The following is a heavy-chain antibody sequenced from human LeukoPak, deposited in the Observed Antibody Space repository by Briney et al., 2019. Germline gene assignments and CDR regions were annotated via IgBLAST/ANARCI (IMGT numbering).Heavy chain of an antibody. V-gene: IGHV1-69*13. D-gene: IGHD2-2*01. CDR2: IIPIFGTP. Sequence: SVKVSCKASGYSFTSYGLNWVRQAPGQGLEWMGGIIPIFGTPNYAQKFQGRVTITADESTSTAYMELSSLRSEDTAVYYCARRWGPLCSSASCYWRDWYFDLWGRGTLVTVSS. J-gene: IGHJ2*01. CDR3: ARRWGPLCSSASCYWRDWYFDL. CDR1: GYSFTSYG.